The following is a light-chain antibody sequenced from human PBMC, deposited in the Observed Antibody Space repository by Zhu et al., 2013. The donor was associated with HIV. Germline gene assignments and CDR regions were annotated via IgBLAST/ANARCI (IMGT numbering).Light chain of an antibody. V-gene: IGLV1-51*01. J-gene: IGLJ3*02. Sequence: QSVLTQPPSVSAAPGQKVTISCSGSSSNIGNNFVSWYRQLPGTAPKLLIYDNNKRPSGIPDRFSGSKSATSATLGITGLQSGDEADYYCGTWDASLSAWLFGGGTKLTVL. CDR3: GTWDASLSAWL. CDR1: SSNIGNNF. CDR2: DNN.